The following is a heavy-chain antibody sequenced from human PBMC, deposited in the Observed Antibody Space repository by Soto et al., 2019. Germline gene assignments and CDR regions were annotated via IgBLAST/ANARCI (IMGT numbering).Heavy chain of an antibody. J-gene: IGHJ3*02. CDR2: IYYSGST. CDR1: GGSISSGCYY. Sequence: PSETLSLTCTVSGGSISSGCYYWSWIRQHPGKGLEWIGYIYYSGSTYYNPSLKSRVTISVDTSKNQFSLKLSSVTAADTAVYYCASSSGIAAAGTGSDAFDIWGQGTMVTVSS. CDR3: ASSSGIAAAGTGSDAFDI. V-gene: IGHV4-31*03. D-gene: IGHD6-13*01.